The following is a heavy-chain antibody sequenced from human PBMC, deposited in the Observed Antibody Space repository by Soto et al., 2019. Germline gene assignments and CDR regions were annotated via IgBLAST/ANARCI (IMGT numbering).Heavy chain of an antibody. CDR1: GGSISSGGYY. V-gene: IGHV4-31*03. CDR2: IYYSGST. CDR3: ARDGTYCSSTSCYTSNWFDP. J-gene: IGHJ5*02. Sequence: PSETLSLTCTVSGGSISSGGYYWSWIRQHPGKGLEWIGCIYYSGSTYYNPSLKSRVTISVDTSKNQFSLKLSSVTAADTAVYYCARDGTYCSSTSCYTSNWFDPWGQGTLVTVSS. D-gene: IGHD2-2*02.